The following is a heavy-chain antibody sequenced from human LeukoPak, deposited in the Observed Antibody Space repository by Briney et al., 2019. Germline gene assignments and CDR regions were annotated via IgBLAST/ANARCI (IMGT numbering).Heavy chain of an antibody. Sequence: SETLSLTCTVSGGSISSYYWSWIRQPPGKGLEWIGYIYYSGSTNYNPSLKSRVTISVDTSKNQFSLKLSSVTAADTAVYYCARVRRVANYMDVWGKGTTVTISS. J-gene: IGHJ6*03. D-gene: IGHD5-12*01. CDR2: IYYSGST. V-gene: IGHV4-59*01. CDR1: GGSISSYY. CDR3: ARVRRVANYMDV.